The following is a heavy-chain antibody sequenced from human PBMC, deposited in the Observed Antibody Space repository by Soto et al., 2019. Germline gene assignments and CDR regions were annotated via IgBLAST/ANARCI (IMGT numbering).Heavy chain of an antibody. V-gene: IGHV4-59*01. Sequence: PSETLSLTCTVSGGSISSYYWSWIRQPPGKGLEWIGYIYYSGSTNYNPSLKSRVTISVDTSKNRFSLKRSSVTAADTAVYYSARDRIVVVPAAKGENWFDPWGQGTLVTVSS. D-gene: IGHD2-2*01. J-gene: IGHJ5*02. CDR1: GGSISSYY. CDR3: ARDRIVVVPAAKGENWFDP. CDR2: IYYSGST.